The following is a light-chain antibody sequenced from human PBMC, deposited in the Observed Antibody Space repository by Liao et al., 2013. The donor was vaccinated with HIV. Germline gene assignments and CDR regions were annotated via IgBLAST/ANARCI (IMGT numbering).Light chain of an antibody. J-gene: IGLJ2*01. CDR2: QDN. CDR3: QAWDSITVV. Sequence: SYELTQPPSVSVSPGQTASITCSGDKLGDKYACWYQQKPGQSPVLVIYQDNKRPSGIPERFSGSNSGNIATLTISGTQAMDEADFYCQAWDSITVVFGGGTKLTVL. V-gene: IGLV3-1*01. CDR1: KLGDKY.